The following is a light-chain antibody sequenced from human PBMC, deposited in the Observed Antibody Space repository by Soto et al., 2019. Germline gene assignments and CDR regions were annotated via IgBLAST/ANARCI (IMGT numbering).Light chain of an antibody. V-gene: IGKV3-20*01. CDR2: GAS. Sequence: EIVLTQSPGTLSLSAGERATVSCRASQSVRSRYLAWYQQKPGQAPRLLIYGASSRATGIPDRFSGSGSGTDFNLPISRLEPEDFAVYYCQQYGSSPRTFGQGTKAEIK. J-gene: IGKJ1*01. CDR1: QSVRSRY. CDR3: QQYGSSPRT.